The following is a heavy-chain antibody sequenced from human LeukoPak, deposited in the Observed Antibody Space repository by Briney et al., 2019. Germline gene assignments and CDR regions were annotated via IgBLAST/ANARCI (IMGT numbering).Heavy chain of an antibody. CDR1: RFYFSNYW. Sequence: GGSLRLSCAASRFYFSNYWMSWIRQAPGKGLEWVANIREDGGETFYLDSVKGRFTISRDNARKSLYLQMHSLRAEDTAVYYCARFIIAFDYWGQGTLATVSS. D-gene: IGHD3-10*01. J-gene: IGHJ4*02. CDR2: IREDGGET. V-gene: IGHV3-7*01. CDR3: ARFIIAFDY.